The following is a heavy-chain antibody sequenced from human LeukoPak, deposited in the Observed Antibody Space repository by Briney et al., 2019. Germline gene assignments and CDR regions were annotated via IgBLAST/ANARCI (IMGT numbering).Heavy chain of an antibody. CDR1: GFTFTSYS. V-gene: IGHV3-21*01. Sequence: GGSLRLSCSASGFTFTSYSMNWVRQAPGKGLEWVSSISNRGDYIYYADSVKGRFTISRDNAKNSLYLQMESLRAEDTAVYYCARQQLEPHYYYYYMDVWGKGTTVTVSS. CDR3: ARQQLEPHYYYYYMDV. CDR2: ISNRGDYI. D-gene: IGHD6-13*01. J-gene: IGHJ6*03.